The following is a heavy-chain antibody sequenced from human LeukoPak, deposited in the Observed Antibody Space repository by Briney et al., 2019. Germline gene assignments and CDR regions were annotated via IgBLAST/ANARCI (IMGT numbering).Heavy chain of an antibody. CDR2: INAGNGNT. D-gene: IGHD3-16*01. CDR1: GYTFTSYA. CDR3: ARPPGGSKDYYFDY. Sequence: ASVKVSCKASGYTFTSYAMHWVRQAPGQRLEWIGWINAGNGNTKYSQKFQGRVTITRDTSASTAYMELSSLRSEDTAVYYCARPPGGSKDYYFDYWGQGTLVAVSS. J-gene: IGHJ4*02. V-gene: IGHV1-3*01.